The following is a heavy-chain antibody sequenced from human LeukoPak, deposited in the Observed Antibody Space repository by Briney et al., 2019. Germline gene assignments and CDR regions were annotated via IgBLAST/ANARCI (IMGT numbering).Heavy chain of an antibody. V-gene: IGHV4-39*07. CDR2: IYYSGNT. D-gene: IGHD6-19*01. CDR1: GGSIFSSNSY. J-gene: IGHJ2*01. Sequence: PSETLSLTCTVSGGSIFSSNSYWGWIRQPPGKGLEWIGSIYYSGNTYYNASLKSRVTISVDTSKNQFSLKLSSVTAADTAVYYCARDRRREQWLEYFDLWGRGTLVTVSS. CDR3: ARDRRREQWLEYFDL.